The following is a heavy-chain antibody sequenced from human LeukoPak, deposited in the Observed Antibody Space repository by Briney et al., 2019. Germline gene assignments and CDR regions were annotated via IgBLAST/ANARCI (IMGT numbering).Heavy chain of an antibody. D-gene: IGHD2-2*01. Sequence: ASVKVSCKASGYTFTGYYMHWVRQAPGQGLEWMGWINPNSGGTNYAQKFQGWVTMTRDTSISTAYMELSRLRSDDTAVYYCAREPRPSSTSSGGGSYRSWFDPWGQGTLVTVSS. J-gene: IGHJ5*02. CDR2: INPNSGGT. CDR1: GYTFTGYY. V-gene: IGHV1-2*04. CDR3: AREPRPSSTSSGGGSYRSWFDP.